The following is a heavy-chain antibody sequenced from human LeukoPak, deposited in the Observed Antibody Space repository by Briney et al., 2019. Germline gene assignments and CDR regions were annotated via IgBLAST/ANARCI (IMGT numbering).Heavy chain of an antibody. CDR3: AKDSQFKYSSIQCPDY. Sequence: GESLRLSCAAPGFTFSSYGMHWVRQAPGKGLEWVAFIQYDGSNKYYADSVKGRFTISRENSKNTLHLQMNSLRGEDTAVYYCAKDSQFKYSSIQCPDYWGQGTLVTVSS. V-gene: IGHV3-30*02. CDR2: IQYDGSNK. CDR1: GFTFSSYG. J-gene: IGHJ4*02. D-gene: IGHD6-19*01.